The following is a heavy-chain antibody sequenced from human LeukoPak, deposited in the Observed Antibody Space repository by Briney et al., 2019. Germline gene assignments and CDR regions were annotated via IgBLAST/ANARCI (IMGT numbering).Heavy chain of an antibody. V-gene: IGHV3-23*01. CDR2: ISGSGGSA. J-gene: IGHJ4*02. D-gene: IGHD3-22*01. CDR1: GFTFSSYA. CDR3: AKSPHLDSSGYPHDY. Sequence: PGGSLRLSCAASGFTFSSYAMTWVRQAPGKGLEWVSAISGSGGSAYYADSVKGRFTISRDNSKNTLYLQMNSLRAEDTAVYFCAKSPHLDSSGYPHDYWGQGTLVTVSS.